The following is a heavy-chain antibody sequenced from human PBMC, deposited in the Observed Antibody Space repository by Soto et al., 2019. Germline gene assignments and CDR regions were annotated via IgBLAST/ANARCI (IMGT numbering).Heavy chain of an antibody. CDR1: GGTFSSYA. D-gene: IGHD2-15*01. Sequence: SVKVSCKASGGTFSSYAISWVRQAPGQGLEWMGGIIPIFGTANYAQKFQGRVTITADESTSTAYMELSSLRSEDTAVYYCARDRVRLDYCSGGSCYSYYYYMDVWGKGTTVTVSS. CDR2: IIPIFGTA. CDR3: ARDRVRLDYCSGGSCYSYYYYMDV. J-gene: IGHJ6*03. V-gene: IGHV1-69*13.